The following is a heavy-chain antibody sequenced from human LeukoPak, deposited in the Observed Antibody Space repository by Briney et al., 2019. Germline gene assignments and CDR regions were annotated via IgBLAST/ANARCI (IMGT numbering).Heavy chain of an antibody. CDR2: INSDGSWT. CDR3: ASGTIVGARGADN. V-gene: IGHV3-74*01. Sequence: GGSLRLSCAASGNYWMHWVRRAPGKGLLWVSHINSDGSWTSYADSVKGRFTISRDNANNLLYLQMNSLRAEDTAVYYCASGTIVGARGADNWGQETLVTVSS. CDR1: GNYW. J-gene: IGHJ4*02. D-gene: IGHD1-26*01.